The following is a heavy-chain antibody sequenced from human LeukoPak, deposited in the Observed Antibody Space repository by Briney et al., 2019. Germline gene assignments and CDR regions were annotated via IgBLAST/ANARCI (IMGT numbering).Heavy chain of an antibody. J-gene: IGHJ4*02. CDR3: ARSGAQWSDPYYFDY. V-gene: IGHV1-46*01. CDR2: INPSGGST. Sequence: ASVKVSCKASGYTFTSYYMHWVRQAPGQGLEWMGIINPSGGSTGYAQKFQGRVTMTRDTSTSTVYMELSSLRSEDTAVYYCARSGAQWSDPYYFDYWGQGTLVTVSS. CDR1: GYTFTSYY. D-gene: IGHD2-8*01.